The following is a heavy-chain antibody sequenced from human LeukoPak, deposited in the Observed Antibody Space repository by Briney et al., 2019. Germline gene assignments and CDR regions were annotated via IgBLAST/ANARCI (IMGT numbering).Heavy chain of an antibody. V-gene: IGHV4-30-2*01. D-gene: IGHD2-2*01. CDR1: GGSISSGGYY. Sequence: PSQTLSLTCTVSGGSISSGGYYWSWIRQPPGKGLEWIGYIYHSGSTYYNPSLKSRVTISVDRSKNQFSLKLSSVTAADTAVYYCARVRYCSSTSCYRGAFDIWGQGTMVTVSS. J-gene: IGHJ3*02. CDR2: IYHSGST. CDR3: ARVRYCSSTSCYRGAFDI.